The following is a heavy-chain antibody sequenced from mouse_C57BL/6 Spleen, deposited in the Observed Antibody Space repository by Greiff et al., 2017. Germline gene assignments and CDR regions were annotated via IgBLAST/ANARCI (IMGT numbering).Heavy chain of an antibody. CDR2: IYPSDSET. D-gene: IGHD1-1*01. V-gene: IGHV1-61*01. CDR1: GYTFTSYW. Sequence: QVQLKQPGAELVRPGSSVKLSCKASGYTFTSYWMDWVKQRPGQGLEWIGNIYPSDSETHYNQKFKDKATLTVDKSYSTAYMQLSSLTSEDSAVYYCARKDYGSIYGYFDFWGTGTTVTVSS. J-gene: IGHJ1*03. CDR3: ARKDYGSIYGYFDF.